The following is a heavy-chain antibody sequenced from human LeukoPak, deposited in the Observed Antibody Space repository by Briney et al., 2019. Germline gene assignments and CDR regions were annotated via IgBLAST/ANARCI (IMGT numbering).Heavy chain of an antibody. J-gene: IGHJ6*04. CDR3: VKGYDILTGYNYYYGMDV. CDR1: GFTFSSYA. Sequence: GGSLRLSCSASGFTFSSYAMHWVRQAPGKGLEYVSAISSNGGSTYYANSVKGRFTISRDNSKNTLYLQMSSLRAEDTAVYYCVKGYDILTGYNYYYGMDVWGKGTTVTVSS. D-gene: IGHD3-9*01. V-gene: IGHV3-64D*06. CDR2: ISSNGGST.